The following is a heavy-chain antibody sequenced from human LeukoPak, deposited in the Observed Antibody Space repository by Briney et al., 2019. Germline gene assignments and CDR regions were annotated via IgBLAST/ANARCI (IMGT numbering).Heavy chain of an antibody. CDR3: ARGPVVPAATATYYYYGMDV. J-gene: IGHJ6*02. CDR1: GGSFSGYY. V-gene: IGHV4-34*01. CDR2: INHSGST. Sequence: SETLSLTCAVYGGSFSGYYWSRIRQPPGKGLEWIGEINHSGSTNYNPSLKSRVTISVDTSKNQFSLKLSSVTAADTAVYYCARGPVVPAATATYYYYGMDVWGQGTTVTVSS. D-gene: IGHD2-2*01.